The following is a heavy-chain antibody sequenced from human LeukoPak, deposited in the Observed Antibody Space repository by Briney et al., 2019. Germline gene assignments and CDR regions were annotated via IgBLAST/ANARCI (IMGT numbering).Heavy chain of an antibody. CDR2: IYYSGST. Sequence: SETLSLTCTVSGGSISSYYWGWIRQPPGKGLEWIGSIYYSGSTYYNPSLKSRVTISVDTSKNQFSLKLSSVTAADTAVYYCARGVVIAAAGTGGTGAFDIWGQGTMVTVSS. V-gene: IGHV4-39*07. J-gene: IGHJ3*02. D-gene: IGHD6-13*01. CDR1: GGSISSYY. CDR3: ARGVVIAAAGTGGTGAFDI.